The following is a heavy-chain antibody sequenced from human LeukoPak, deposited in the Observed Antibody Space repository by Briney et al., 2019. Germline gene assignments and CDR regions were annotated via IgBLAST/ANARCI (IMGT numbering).Heavy chain of an antibody. D-gene: IGHD5-18*01. V-gene: IGHV3-33*05. CDR1: GFTFSNYG. CDR2: ISQDGSRK. CDR3: ARESDVAIVDDDRYFDL. J-gene: IGHJ4*02. Sequence: GGSLRLSCAASGFTFSNYGIHWVRQAPGKGLEWVAHISQDGSRKYFGDSVKGRSTISRDNSKNAVYLHMSRLTAEDTAVYFCARESDVAIVDDDRYFDLWGEGTLVTVSS.